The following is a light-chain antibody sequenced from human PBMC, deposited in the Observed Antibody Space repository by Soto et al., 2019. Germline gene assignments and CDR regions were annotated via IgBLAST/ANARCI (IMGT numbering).Light chain of an antibody. CDR2: GAS. J-gene: IGKJ2*01. CDR3: QQYNSWPYT. V-gene: IGKV3-15*01. CDR1: QSVSSN. Sequence: EIVMTQSPATLSVSPGERATLSCRASQSVSSNLAWYQQKPGQAPRLLIYGASTRATGIPARFSGIGSGTEFTLSISSLQSEDFAIYYCQQYNSWPYTFGRGTKVDIK.